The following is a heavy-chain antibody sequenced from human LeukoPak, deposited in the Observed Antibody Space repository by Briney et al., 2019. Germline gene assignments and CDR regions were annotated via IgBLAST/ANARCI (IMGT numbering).Heavy chain of an antibody. CDR1: GGYISSYS. CDR3: ARTIHDCGENFAY. V-gene: IGHV4-4*07. Sequence: SETLSLSCTVTGGYISSYSCSWIRQPAGKGMEWIGRVSTTGTNYNPSLKSRVTMSVDTSKNQFSLKLSSVTAADTAVYYCARTIHDCGENFAYWSQGSLVTVS. CDR2: VSTTGT. J-gene: IGHJ4*02. D-gene: IGHD4/OR15-4a*01.